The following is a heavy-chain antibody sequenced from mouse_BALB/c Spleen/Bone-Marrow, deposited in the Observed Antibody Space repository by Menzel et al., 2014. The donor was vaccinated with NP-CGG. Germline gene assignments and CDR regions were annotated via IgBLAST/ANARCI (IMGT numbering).Heavy chain of an antibody. D-gene: IGHD2-3*01. V-gene: IGHV5-6-4*01. CDR3: TRRGDYDGYFDY. J-gene: IGHJ2*01. CDR1: GFTFSSYT. Sequence: EVQGVESGGGLVKPGGSLKLSCAASGFTFSSYTMSWVRPTPEKRLEWVATISSGGSYTYYPDSVKGRFTISRDNAKNTLYLQMSSLKSEDTAMYYCTRRGDYDGYFDYWGQGTTLTVSS. CDR2: ISSGGSYT.